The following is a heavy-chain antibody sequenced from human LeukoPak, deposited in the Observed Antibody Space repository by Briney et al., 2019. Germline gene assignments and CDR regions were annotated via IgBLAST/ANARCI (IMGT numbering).Heavy chain of an antibody. J-gene: IGHJ3*02. Sequence: PSETLSLTCTVSGGSISSYYWSWIRQPPGRGLEWIGYVYYSGSTNYNPSFKSRVTISVDTSKNQFSLKLSSVTAADTAVYYCARDSAGYDFWSGYPGDAFDIWGQGTMVTVSS. D-gene: IGHD3-3*01. CDR2: VYYSGST. V-gene: IGHV4-59*01. CDR1: GGSISSYY. CDR3: ARDSAGYDFWSGYPGDAFDI.